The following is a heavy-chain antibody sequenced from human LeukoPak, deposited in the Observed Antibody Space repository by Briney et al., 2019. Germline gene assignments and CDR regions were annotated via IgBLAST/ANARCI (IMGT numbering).Heavy chain of an antibody. CDR1: GGSISSYY. D-gene: IGHD3-3*01. CDR3: AREDSYDFWSGYYLYDR. Sequence: ASETLSLTCTVSGGSISSYYWSWIRQPAGKGLEWIGRIYTSGSTNYNPSLKSRVTMSVDTSTNQFSLKLSSVTAADTAVYYCAREDSYDFWSGYYLYDRWGQGTLVTASS. J-gene: IGHJ5*02. CDR2: IYTSGST. V-gene: IGHV4-4*07.